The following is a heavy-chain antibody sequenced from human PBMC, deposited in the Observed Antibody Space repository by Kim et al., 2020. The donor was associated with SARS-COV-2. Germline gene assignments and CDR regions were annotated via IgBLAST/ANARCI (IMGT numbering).Heavy chain of an antibody. CDR2: ISAYNGNT. CDR3: ASSPYYGSGQNHFDY. D-gene: IGHD3-10*01. CDR1: GYTFTSYG. J-gene: IGHJ4*02. V-gene: IGHV1-18*01. Sequence: ASVKVSCKASGYTFTSYGISWVRQAPGQGLEWMGWISAYNGNTNYAQKLQGRVTMTTDTSTSTAYMELRSLRSDDTAVYYCASSPYYGSGQNHFDYWGQGTLVTVSS.